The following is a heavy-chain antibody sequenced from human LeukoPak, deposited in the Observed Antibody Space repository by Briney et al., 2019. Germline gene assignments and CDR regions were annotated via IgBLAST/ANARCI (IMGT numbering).Heavy chain of an antibody. V-gene: IGHV1-69*05. CDR3: ARLRSPPGRGYYMDV. CDR2: IIPIFGTA. CDR1: GGTFSSYA. Sequence: GASVKVSCKASGGTFSSYAISWVRQAPGQGLEWMGGIIPIFGTANYAQKFQGRVTITTDESTSTAYMELSSLRSEDAAVYYCARLRSPPGRGYYMDVWGKGTTVTVSS. J-gene: IGHJ6*03. D-gene: IGHD3-10*01.